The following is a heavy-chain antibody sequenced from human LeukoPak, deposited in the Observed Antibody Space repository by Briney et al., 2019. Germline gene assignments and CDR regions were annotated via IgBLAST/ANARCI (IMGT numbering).Heavy chain of an antibody. CDR3: ARGVVLRGPFEWLDYFDY. CDR2: INPDGTTT. CDR1: GFTFSTYW. D-gene: IGHD3-3*01. Sequence: PGGSLRLSCAASGFTFSTYWMHWVRQAPGKGLVWVSRINPDGTTTSYADSVEGRFTISRDNAKDTVYLQMSSLRAEDTAVYYCARGVVLRGPFEWLDYFDYWGQGTLVTVAS. J-gene: IGHJ4*02. V-gene: IGHV3-74*01.